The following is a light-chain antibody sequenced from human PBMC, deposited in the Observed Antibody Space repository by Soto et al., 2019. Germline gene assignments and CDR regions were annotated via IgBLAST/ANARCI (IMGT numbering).Light chain of an antibody. CDR3: SSYGSSGTLL. CDR1: SSDVGGYNF. CDR2: EVT. V-gene: IGLV2-14*01. Sequence: QSALTQPHSVSGSPGQSVTISCTGTSSDVGGYNFVSWYQQHPGKVPKLMIYEVTNRPSGVSNRFTGSKSGNTASLTISGLQAEDEADYYCSSYGSSGTLLFGGGTKLTVL. J-gene: IGLJ2*01.